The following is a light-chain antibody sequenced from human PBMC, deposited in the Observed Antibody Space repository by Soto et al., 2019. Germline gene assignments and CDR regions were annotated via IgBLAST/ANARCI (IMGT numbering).Light chain of an antibody. CDR2: TNN. CDR1: YSNIGNNF. Sequence: QAVLTQPPSVSAAPGQTVTISCSGTYSNIGNNFVSWYQHLPGTAPKLLIYTNNKRPSGIADRFSGSKSGPSATLGITGLQTGDEADYYCASWDTSLSGVVFGGGTKLTVL. CDR3: ASWDTSLSGVV. V-gene: IGLV1-51*01. J-gene: IGLJ2*01.